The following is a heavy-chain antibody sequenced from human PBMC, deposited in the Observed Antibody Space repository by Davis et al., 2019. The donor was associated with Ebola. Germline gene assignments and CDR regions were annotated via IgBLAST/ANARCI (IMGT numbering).Heavy chain of an antibody. CDR3: ARYSSSPRGRWFDP. Sequence: MPSETLSLTCTVSGASISTSSFYWAWIRQPPGKGLEWIGTVYYSGSSYYNPSLKSRVTVSIDTSKNRFSLKLSSVTAADTAVYYCARYSSSPRGRWFDPWGQGTLVTVSS. J-gene: IGHJ5*02. CDR1: GASISTSSFY. CDR2: VYYSGSS. D-gene: IGHD6-6*01. V-gene: IGHV4-39*01.